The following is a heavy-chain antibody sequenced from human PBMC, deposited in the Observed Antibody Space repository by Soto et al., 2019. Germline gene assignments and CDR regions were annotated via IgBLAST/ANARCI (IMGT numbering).Heavy chain of an antibody. V-gene: IGHV1-18*01. D-gene: IGHD6-13*01. CDR1: GYTFTSYG. Sequence: QVQLVQSGAEVKKPGASVKVSCKASGYTFTSYGISWVRQAPGQGLEWMGWISAYNGNTNYAQKLQRRVSMTTNTCASTDYMELRSMRSVDTAVYYVARVSSGVQLVFKEGWFDPWGQGTLVTVSS. CDR3: ARVSSGVQLVFKEGWFDP. J-gene: IGHJ5*02. CDR2: ISAYNGNT.